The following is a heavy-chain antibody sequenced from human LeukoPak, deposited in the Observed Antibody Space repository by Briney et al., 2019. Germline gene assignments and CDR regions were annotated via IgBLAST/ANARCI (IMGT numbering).Heavy chain of an antibody. CDR3: AKEIFSGLLYIDY. V-gene: IGHV3-23*01. CDR2: ITDAVGST. J-gene: IGHJ4*02. D-gene: IGHD5-12*01. Sequence: GGSLRLSCAASGFAFSSSSISWVRQAPGKGLEWVSAITDAVGSTHYANSVKGRFTISSDNSKNTVYLQMNSLRPEDMAVYYCAKEIFSGLLYIDYWGQGTLVTVSS. CDR1: GFAFSSSS.